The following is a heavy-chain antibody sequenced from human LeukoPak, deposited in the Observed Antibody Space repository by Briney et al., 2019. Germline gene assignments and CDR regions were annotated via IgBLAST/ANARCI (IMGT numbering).Heavy chain of an antibody. CDR1: GGSISSSSYY. V-gene: IGHV4-39*01. CDR2: IYYSGST. Sequence: SETLSLTCTVSGGSISSSSYYWGWIRQPPGKGLEWIGSIYYSGSTYYNPSLKSRVTISVDTSKHQFSLKLSSVTAADTAVYYCARLPNYYDSSGYYYYFDYWGQGTLVTVSS. CDR3: ARLPNYYDSSGYYYYFDY. J-gene: IGHJ4*02. D-gene: IGHD3-22*01.